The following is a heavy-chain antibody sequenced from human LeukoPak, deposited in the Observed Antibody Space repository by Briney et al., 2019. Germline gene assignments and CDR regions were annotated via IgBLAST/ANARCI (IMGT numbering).Heavy chain of an antibody. J-gene: IGHJ2*01. CDR2: ISGSGGST. CDR3: ARTYGSGSYDDPNWYFDL. D-gene: IGHD3-10*01. CDR1: GFTFSSYA. V-gene: IGHV3-23*01. Sequence: PGGSLRLSCAASGFTFSSYAMSWARQAPGKGLEWVSAISGSGGSTYYADSVKGRFTISRDKSKNTLYLQMNSLRAEDTAVYYCARTYGSGSYDDPNWYFDLWGRGTLVTVSS.